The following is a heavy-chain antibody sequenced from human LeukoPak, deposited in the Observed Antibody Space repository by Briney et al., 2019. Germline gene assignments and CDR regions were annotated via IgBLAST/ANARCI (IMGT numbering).Heavy chain of an antibody. CDR2: IYYSGST. CDR3: ARVRGGIAAAANWFDP. Sequence: PSQTLSLTCTVSGGSISSGDYYWSWIRQPPGKGLEWIGYIYYSGSTYYNPSLKSRVTISVDTSKNQFSLKLSSVTAADTAVYYCARVRGGIAAAANWFDPWGQGTLVTVSS. D-gene: IGHD6-13*01. J-gene: IGHJ5*02. V-gene: IGHV4-30-4*01. CDR1: GGSISSGDYY.